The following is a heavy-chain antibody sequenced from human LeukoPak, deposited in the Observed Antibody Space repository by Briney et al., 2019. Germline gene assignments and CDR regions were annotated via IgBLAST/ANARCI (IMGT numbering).Heavy chain of an antibody. CDR2: MNPNSGNT. CDR3: ARGVSSSWYELDY. D-gene: IGHD6-13*01. V-gene: IGHV1-8*01. CDR1: GYTFTSYD. J-gene: IGHJ4*02. Sequence: ASVKVSCKASGYTFTSYDINWVRQATGQGLEWVGWMNPNSGNTGYAQKFQGRVTMTRNTSISTAYMELSSLRSEDTAVYYCARGVSSSWYELDYWGQGTLVTVSS.